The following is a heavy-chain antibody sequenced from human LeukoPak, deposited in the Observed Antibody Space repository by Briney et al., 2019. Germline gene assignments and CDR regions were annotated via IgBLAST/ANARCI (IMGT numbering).Heavy chain of an antibody. CDR3: ARGYNYGHDY. CDR1: GYTFSGYN. D-gene: IGHD5-18*01. V-gene: IGHV1-2*06. Sequence: AASVKVSCKASGYTFSGYNMHWVRQAPGQGLEWMGRVISHSGGTNYAPGFQGRVTMTRDTSTSTAYMELSRLKSDDTAVYYCARGYNYGHDYWGQGTLVTASS. CDR2: VISHSGGT. J-gene: IGHJ4*02.